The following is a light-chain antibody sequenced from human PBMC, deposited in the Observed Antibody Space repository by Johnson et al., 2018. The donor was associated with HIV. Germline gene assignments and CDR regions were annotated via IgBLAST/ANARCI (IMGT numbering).Light chain of an antibody. CDR1: SSSIGSNY. CDR3: GTWDSSLSAYV. V-gene: IGLV1-51*02. Sequence: QSVLTQPPSVSAAPGQKVSISCSGNSSSIGSNYVSWYQQLPGAAPKLLIFENNKRPSGIPDRFSGSKSGTSATLGITGLQTGDEADYYCGTWDSSLSAYVFGTGTKVTVL. J-gene: IGLJ1*01. CDR2: ENN.